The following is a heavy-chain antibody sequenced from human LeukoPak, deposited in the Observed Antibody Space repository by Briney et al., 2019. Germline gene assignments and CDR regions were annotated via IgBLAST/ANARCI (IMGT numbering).Heavy chain of an antibody. J-gene: IGHJ5*02. CDR1: GGSISSSSYY. Sequence: SETLSLTCTVSGGSISSSSYYWGWIRQPPGKGLEWIGSIYYSGSTYYNPSLKSRVTISVDTSKNQFPLKLSSVTAADTAVYYCASGGYTAMVYGIIKNWFDPWGQGTLVTVSS. D-gene: IGHD5-18*01. CDR2: IYYSGST. V-gene: IGHV4-39*01. CDR3: ASGGYTAMVYGIIKNWFDP.